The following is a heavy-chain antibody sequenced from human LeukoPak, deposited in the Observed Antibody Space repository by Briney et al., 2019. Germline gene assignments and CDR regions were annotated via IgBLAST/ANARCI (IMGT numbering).Heavy chain of an antibody. Sequence: PGGSLRLSCAASGFTFSSYAMSWVRQAPGKGVEWVSDISGSGGSTYYADSVKGRFTISRENSKNTLYLQMNRLRDEDTAVYYRAKDRYGYSYGYEGNWFDPWGQGTLVTVSS. CDR3: AKDRYGYSYGYEGNWFDP. CDR2: ISGSGGST. V-gene: IGHV3-23*01. CDR1: GFTFSSYA. D-gene: IGHD5-18*01. J-gene: IGHJ5*02.